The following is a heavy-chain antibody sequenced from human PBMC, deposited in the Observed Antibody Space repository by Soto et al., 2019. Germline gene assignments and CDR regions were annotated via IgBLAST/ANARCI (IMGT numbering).Heavy chain of an antibody. V-gene: IGHV4-4*02. CDR3: TKNSEYDIDY. CDR1: GGCSTNNNL. Sequence: SSTXSLTCDFSGGCSTNNNLFICVRQPPGEGLEWIGEMHHIGSTNYNPSLKSRVTMSVDTSKNQFFLKLNSVTAADTAVYYCTKNSEYDIDYWGHGTLVTV. D-gene: IGHD1-1*01. J-gene: IGHJ4*01. CDR2: MHHIGST.